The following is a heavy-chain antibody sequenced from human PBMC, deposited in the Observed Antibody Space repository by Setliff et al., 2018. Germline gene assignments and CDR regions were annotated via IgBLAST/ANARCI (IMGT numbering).Heavy chain of an antibody. J-gene: IGHJ4*02. CDR3: AREGGGSGWTPDS. Sequence: PSETLSLTCTVSGDSISSGYYYWTWIRQPPGKGLEWIGYIYYSGSTNYNPSLKSRVTISVDTSKNQFSLKLSSVTAADTAVYYCAREGGGSGWTPDSWGQGTLVTAPQ. CDR2: IYYSGST. D-gene: IGHD6-19*01. V-gene: IGHV4-61*01. CDR1: GDSISSGYYY.